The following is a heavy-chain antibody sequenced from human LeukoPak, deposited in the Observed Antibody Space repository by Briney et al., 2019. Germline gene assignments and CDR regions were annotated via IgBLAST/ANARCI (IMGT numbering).Heavy chain of an antibody. CDR1: GGSISSYY. D-gene: IGHD6-6*01. CDR3: AREAGDSSSHLDY. CDR2: IYYSGST. V-gene: IGHV4-59*01. Sequence: PSETLSLTCTVSGGSISSYYWSWIRQPPGKGLEWIGYIYYSGSTNYNPSLKSRVTISVDTSKNQFSLKLSSVTAADTAVYYCAREAGDSSSHLDYWGLGTLVTVSS. J-gene: IGHJ4*02.